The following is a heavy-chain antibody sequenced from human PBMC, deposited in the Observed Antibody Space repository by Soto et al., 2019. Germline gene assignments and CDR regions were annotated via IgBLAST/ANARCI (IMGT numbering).Heavy chain of an antibody. CDR1: SGSFSKYYW. CDR3: ARSKPVPVPADVSNYYYMKV. Sequence: QVQLQESGPGLVEPSGTLSLTCAVSSGSFSKYYWCTWVRQPPGKGLEWIGEIFQSGLTNDNPSLQSRVLISLDKSKNYFSLRLSSVTAADTAVYYCARSKPVPVPADVSNYYYMKVWGRGTTVTVSS. J-gene: IGHJ6*03. V-gene: IGHV4-4*02. CDR2: IFQSGLT. D-gene: IGHD2-2*01.